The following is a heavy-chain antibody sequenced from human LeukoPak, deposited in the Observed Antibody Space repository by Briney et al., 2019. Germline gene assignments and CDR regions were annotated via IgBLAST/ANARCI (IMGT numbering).Heavy chain of an antibody. CDR1: GFTFSSSA. CDR2: ISGSGDIT. J-gene: IGHJ4*02. D-gene: IGHD3-22*01. Sequence: PGGFLRLSCAASGFTFSSSAMTWVRQAPGKGREWVSSISGSGDITYYVDSVKGRFTISRGSSKNTLYLQMNSLRAEDTAVYYCAKAYDSDYYLDSWGQGTLVTVSS. CDR3: AKAYDSDYYLDS. V-gene: IGHV3-23*01.